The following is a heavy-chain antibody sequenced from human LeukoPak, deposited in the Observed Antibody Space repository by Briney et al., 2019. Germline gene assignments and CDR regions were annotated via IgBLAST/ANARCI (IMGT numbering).Heavy chain of an antibody. CDR3: ARISIVVVPAYFDY. CDR1: VGSISSSSYQ. V-gene: IGHV4-39*01. D-gene: IGHD2-2*01. CDR2: IYYSGST. Sequence: PSETLSLTCTVSVGSISSSSYQWGWIRQPPGKGLEWIGSIYYSGSTYYNPSLKSRVTVSVDTSKNQFSLKLSSVTAADTAVYYCARISIVVVPAYFDYWGQGTLVTVSP. J-gene: IGHJ4*02.